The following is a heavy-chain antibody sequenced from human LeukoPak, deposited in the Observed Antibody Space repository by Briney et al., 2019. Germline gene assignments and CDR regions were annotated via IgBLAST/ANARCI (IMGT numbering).Heavy chain of an antibody. CDR1: GYSFTTYW. Sequence: HGESLKISCKGSGYSFTTYWITWVRQMPGKGLEWMGRIDPSDSYTNYSPSFQGHVTISADKSISTAYLQWSSLKASDTAMYYCARVIHLGELSLYDYWGQGTLATVSS. D-gene: IGHD3-16*02. J-gene: IGHJ4*02. CDR3: ARVIHLGELSLYDY. CDR2: IDPSDSYT. V-gene: IGHV5-10-1*01.